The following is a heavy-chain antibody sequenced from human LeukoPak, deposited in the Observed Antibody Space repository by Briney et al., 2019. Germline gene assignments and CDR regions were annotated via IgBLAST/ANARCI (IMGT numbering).Heavy chain of an antibody. V-gene: IGHV2-5*01. Sequence: SGPTLVRPTQTLTLTCTFSGFSLTTSGVAVGWIRRPPGEALDWLALIYWNDANRYSPSLKSRLTITKDTSKNQVVLTMTNMDPVDTATYYCAHSLYDYVWGSYRPFDYWGQGTLVTVSS. CDR1: GFSLTTSGVA. CDR2: IYWNDAN. D-gene: IGHD3-16*02. J-gene: IGHJ4*02. CDR3: AHSLYDYVWGSYRPFDY.